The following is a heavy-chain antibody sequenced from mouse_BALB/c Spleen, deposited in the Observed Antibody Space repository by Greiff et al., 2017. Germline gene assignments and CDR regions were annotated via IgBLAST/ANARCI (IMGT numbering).Heavy chain of an antibody. J-gene: IGHJ1*01. CDR3: ARADDYDWYFDV. V-gene: IGHV3-8*02. D-gene: IGHD2-4*01. Sequence: EVKLMESGPSLVKPSQTLSLTCSVTGDSITSGYWNWIRKFPGNKLEYMGYISYSGSTYYNPSLKSRISITRDTSKNQYYLQLNSVTTEDTATYYCARADDYDWYFDVWGAGTTVTVSS. CDR2: ISYSGST. CDR1: GDSITSGY.